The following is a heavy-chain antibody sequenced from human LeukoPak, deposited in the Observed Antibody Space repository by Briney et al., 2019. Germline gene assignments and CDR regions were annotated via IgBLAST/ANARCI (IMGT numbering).Heavy chain of an antibody. CDR3: ARDQEPLYYDFWSGYPMPGY. Sequence: GASVKVSCKASGYTFNSSYMHWVRQAPGQGLEWMGWINPNSGGTNYAQKFQGRVTMTRDTSISTAYMELSRLRSDDTAVYYCARDQEPLYYDFWSGYPMPGYWGQGTLVTVS. V-gene: IGHV1-2*02. CDR2: INPNSGGT. D-gene: IGHD3-3*01. CDR1: GYTFNSSY. J-gene: IGHJ4*02.